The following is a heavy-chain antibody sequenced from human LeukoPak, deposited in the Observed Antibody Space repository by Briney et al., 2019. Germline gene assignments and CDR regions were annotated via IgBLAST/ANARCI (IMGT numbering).Heavy chain of an antibody. J-gene: IGHJ4*02. CDR1: GFTFSSYA. Sequence: PGGSLRLSCAASGFTFSSYAMSWVRQAPGKGLEWVSAIGGSGSSTYFANSVKGRFTISRDNSKNTLFVQMNSLRAEDTAVYYCAREGSNGGYDYWGQGTLVTVAS. CDR2: IGGSGSST. V-gene: IGHV3-23*01. CDR3: AREGSNGGYDY. D-gene: IGHD2-8*01.